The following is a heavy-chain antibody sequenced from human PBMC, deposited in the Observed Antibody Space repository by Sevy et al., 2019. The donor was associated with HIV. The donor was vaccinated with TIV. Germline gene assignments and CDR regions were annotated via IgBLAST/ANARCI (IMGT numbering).Heavy chain of an antibody. Sequence: GGSLRLSCAASGFTFGKYSMSWVRQAPGKGLEWVSTFSFGCGRINYADSVKGRFTISRDDSKNTLYLQMNSLRAEDTAVYYCAREGCTKPHDYWGQGTLVTVS. CDR3: AREGCTKPHDY. V-gene: IGHV3-23*01. CDR1: GFTFGKYS. J-gene: IGHJ4*01. CDR2: FSFGCGRI. D-gene: IGHD2-8*01.